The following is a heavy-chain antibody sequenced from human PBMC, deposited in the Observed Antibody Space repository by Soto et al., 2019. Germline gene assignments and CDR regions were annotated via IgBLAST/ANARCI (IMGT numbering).Heavy chain of an antibody. CDR2: ISGYNGDT. D-gene: IGHD2-8*01. CDR3: AKNGHPPYYYYGMDV. CDR1: GYSFNTYG. Sequence: ASVKVSCKASGYSFNTYGISWVRQAPGQGLEWMGWISGYNGDTNYAQKFQGRVTMTIDTSTTTAYLELRRLTYDDTAVYFCAKNGHPPYYYYGMDVWGQGTTVTVSS. J-gene: IGHJ6*02. V-gene: IGHV1-18*01.